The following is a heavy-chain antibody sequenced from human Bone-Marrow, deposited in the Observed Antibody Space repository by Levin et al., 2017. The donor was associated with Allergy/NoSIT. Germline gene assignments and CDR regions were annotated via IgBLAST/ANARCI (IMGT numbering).Heavy chain of an antibody. CDR3: ARGTTPDEVDYGDYEDRGRAFDI. J-gene: IGHJ3*02. CDR2: INPNSGGT. CDR1: GYTFTGYY. V-gene: IGHV1-2*06. Sequence: ASVKVSCKASGYTFTGYYMHWVRQAPGQGLEWMGRINPNSGGTNYAQKFQGRVTMTRDTSISTAYMELSRLRSDDTAVYYCARGTTPDEVDYGDYEDRGRAFDIWGQGTMVTVSS. D-gene: IGHD4-17*01.